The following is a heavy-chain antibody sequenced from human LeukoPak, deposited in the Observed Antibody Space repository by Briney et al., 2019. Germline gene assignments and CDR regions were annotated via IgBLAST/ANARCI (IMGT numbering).Heavy chain of an antibody. CDR2: IYYSGST. V-gene: IGHV4-39*01. J-gene: IGHJ4*02. CDR1: GGSISSSSYY. CDR3: ASWYYYGSGSYYLYAY. Sequence: SETLSLTCTVSGGSISSSSYYWGWIRQPPGKGLEWIGSIYYSGSTYYNPSLKSRITISVDTSKNQFSLKLSSVTAADTAVYYCASWYYYGSGSYYLYAYWGQGTL. D-gene: IGHD3-10*01.